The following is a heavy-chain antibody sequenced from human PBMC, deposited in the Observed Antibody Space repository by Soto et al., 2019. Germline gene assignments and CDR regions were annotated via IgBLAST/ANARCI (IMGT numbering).Heavy chain of an antibody. J-gene: IGHJ4*02. D-gene: IGHD3-10*01. CDR1: GFSLSTSGVG. CDR3: AHRLGLWFGKGYFDY. V-gene: IGHV2-5*02. CDR2: IYWDDDK. Sequence: QITLKESGPTLVKPTQTLTLTCTFSGFSLSTSGVGVGWIRQPPGKALEWLALIYWDDDKRYSPSLKSRLTITKDTSKNQVVLTMTNMAPVDTATYYCAHRLGLWFGKGYFDYWGQGTLVTVSS.